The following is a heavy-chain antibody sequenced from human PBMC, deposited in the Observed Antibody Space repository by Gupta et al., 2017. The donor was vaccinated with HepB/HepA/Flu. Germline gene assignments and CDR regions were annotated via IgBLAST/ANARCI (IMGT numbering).Heavy chain of an antibody. D-gene: IGHD6-13*01. CDR2: INSEGSST. CDR3: ARDREGYSSSWSNFDY. Sequence: EVQLVESGGGLVQPGGSLRLSCAAAGFTFSSYWMHWFRTAPGKGLVWVSRINSEGSSTSSADSVKGRFTSSRDNAKNTLYLQMNSLRAEDTAVYYGARDREGYSSSWSNFDYWGQGTLVTVAS. J-gene: IGHJ4*02. CDR1: GFTFSSYW. V-gene: IGHV3-74*01.